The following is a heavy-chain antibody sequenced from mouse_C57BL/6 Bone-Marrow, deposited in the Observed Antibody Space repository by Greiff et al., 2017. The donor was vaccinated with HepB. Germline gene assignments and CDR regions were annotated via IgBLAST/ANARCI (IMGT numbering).Heavy chain of an antibody. CDR3: ARKGGYPYYYAMDY. V-gene: IGHV2-2*01. J-gene: IGHJ4*01. D-gene: IGHD2-2*01. CDR2: IWSGGST. CDR1: GFSLTSYG. Sequence: VKLMESGPGLVQPSQSLSITCTVSGFSLTSYGVHWVRQSPGKGLEWLGVIWSGGSTDYNAAFISRLSISKENSKSQVFFKMNSLQADDTAIYYCARKGGYPYYYAMDYWGQGTSVTVSS.